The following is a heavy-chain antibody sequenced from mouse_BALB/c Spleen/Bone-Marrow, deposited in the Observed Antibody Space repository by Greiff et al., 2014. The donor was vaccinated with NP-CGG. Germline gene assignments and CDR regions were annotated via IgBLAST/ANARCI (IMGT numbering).Heavy chain of an antibody. Sequence: EVQLVESGGGLVKLGGSLKLSCAASGFTFSSYYMSWVRQTPEKRLELVAAINSNGGSAYYPDTVKGRFTISRDNAKNTLFLQMSSLKSEDAALCYCARHGGFGNYFDYWGQGTTLTVSS. CDR2: INSNGGSA. CDR1: GFTFSSYY. D-gene: IGHD1-1*02. J-gene: IGHJ2*01. V-gene: IGHV5-6-2*01. CDR3: ARHGGFGNYFDY.